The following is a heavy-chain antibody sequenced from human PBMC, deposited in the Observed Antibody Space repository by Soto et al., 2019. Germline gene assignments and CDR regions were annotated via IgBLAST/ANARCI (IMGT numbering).Heavy chain of an antibody. CDR1: GFTFSGYW. CDR2: INPDGSQK. Sequence: PGGSLRLSCAASGFTFSGYWMSWVRQPPGKGLEWVASINPDGSQKFYVDSVMGRFTISRDNAKNSLSLQMISLRAEDTAVYYCARWESSGWYLGIWGQGTLVTVSS. CDR3: ARWESSGWYLGI. V-gene: IGHV3-7*03. J-gene: IGHJ4*02. D-gene: IGHD6-19*01.